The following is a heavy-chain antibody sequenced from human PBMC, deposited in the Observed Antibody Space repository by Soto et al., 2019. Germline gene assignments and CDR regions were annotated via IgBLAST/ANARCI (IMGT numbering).Heavy chain of an antibody. CDR1: GITFSSAW. V-gene: IGHV3-15*01. CDR3: TTVGSAWYVAY. CDR2: IKSKFDGGTT. D-gene: IGHD6-19*01. Sequence: GSLRLSCAASGITFSSAWMNWVRQAPGKGLEWVGRIKSKFDGGTTDYAAPVKGRFIISRDDSETTLFLQMNSLKTEDTAVYYCTTVGSAWYVAYWGQGTLVTVSS. J-gene: IGHJ4*02.